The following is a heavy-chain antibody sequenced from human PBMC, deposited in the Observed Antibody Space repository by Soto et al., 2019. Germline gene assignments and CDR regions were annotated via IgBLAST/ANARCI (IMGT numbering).Heavy chain of an antibody. J-gene: IGHJ4*02. V-gene: IGHV3-53*01. CDR3: ARDADRSGLNY. CDR2: IYPAGPT. Sequence: GSLRLSCASSGFTVSGMFMNWVRQAPGKGLEWVSVIYPAGPTYYADSVKGRFTISRDNSKNTLFLQLNNLRAEDTAVYYCARDADRSGLNYWGQGILVSVSS. CDR1: GFTVSGMF. D-gene: IGHD6-19*01.